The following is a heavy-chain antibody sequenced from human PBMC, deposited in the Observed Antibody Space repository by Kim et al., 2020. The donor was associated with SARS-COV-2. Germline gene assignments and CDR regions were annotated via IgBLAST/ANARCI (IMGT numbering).Heavy chain of an antibody. D-gene: IGHD6-13*01. CDR2: ISVAGDLT. Sequence: GGSLRLSCVASGFTFTTYPMSWVRQAPGKGLEWVSSISVAGDLTYYSDSVKGRFTISRDNSRNTLYLQMNSLRADDTAFYYCANLQQLVPFDYWGQGTLV. V-gene: IGHV3-23*01. J-gene: IGHJ4*02. CDR3: ANLQQLVPFDY. CDR1: GFTFTTYP.